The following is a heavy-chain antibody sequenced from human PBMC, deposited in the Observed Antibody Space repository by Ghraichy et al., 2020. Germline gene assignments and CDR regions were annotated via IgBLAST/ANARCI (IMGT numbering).Heavy chain of an antibody. D-gene: IGHD3-10*01. CDR1: GGSFSGYY. V-gene: IGHV4-34*01. CDR3: ARGRGSRYYGSGKRWFDP. J-gene: IGHJ5*02. CDR2: INHSGST. Sequence: SETLSLTCAVYGGSFSGYYWSWIRQPPGKGLEWIGEINHSGSTNYNPSLKSRVTISVDTSKNQFSLKLSSVTAADTAVYYCARGRGSRYYGSGKRWFDPWGQGTLVTVSS.